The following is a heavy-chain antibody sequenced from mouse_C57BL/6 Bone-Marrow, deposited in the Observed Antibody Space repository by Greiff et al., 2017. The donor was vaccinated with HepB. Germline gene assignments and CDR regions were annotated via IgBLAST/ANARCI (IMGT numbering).Heavy chain of an antibody. V-gene: IGHV1-47*01. J-gene: IGHJ4*01. CDR2: FHPYNDDT. CDR3: ERDYYGSSSPLYYAMDY. CDR1: GYTFTTYP. Sequence: VQLQQSGAELVKPGASVKMSCKASGYTFTTYPIEWMKQNHGKSLEWIGNFHPYNDDTKYNEKFKGKATLTVEKSSSTVYLELSRLTSDDSAVYYCERDYYGSSSPLYYAMDYWGQGTSVTVSP. D-gene: IGHD1-1*01.